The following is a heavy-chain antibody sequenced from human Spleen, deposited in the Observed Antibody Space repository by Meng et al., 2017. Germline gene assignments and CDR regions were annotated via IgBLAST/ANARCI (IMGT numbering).Heavy chain of an antibody. J-gene: IGHJ6*02. Sequence: GESLKISCAASEFTFSSYEMNWVRQAPGKGLEWIASISSRSTTIYYADSVKGRFTISRDNAKNSLYLQMNSLRAEDMALYYCAKDYDSSSRPPSYYYYGMDVWGQGTTVTVSS. CDR1: EFTFSSYE. V-gene: IGHV3-48*03. D-gene: IGHD3-22*01. CDR2: ISSRSTTI. CDR3: AKDYDSSSRPPSYYYYGMDV.